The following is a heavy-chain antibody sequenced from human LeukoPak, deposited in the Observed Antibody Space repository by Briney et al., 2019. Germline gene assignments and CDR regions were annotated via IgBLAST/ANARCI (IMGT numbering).Heavy chain of an antibody. Sequence: PGGSLRLSCAASGFTVSSNYMSWVRQAPGKGLEWVSVIYSGGSTYYADSVKGRFTISRDNAKNSLYLQMNSLRAEDTAVYYCARVVVVPAADVWGKGTTVTVSS. D-gene: IGHD2-2*01. CDR2: IYSGGST. CDR3: ARVVVVPAADV. V-gene: IGHV3-66*01. J-gene: IGHJ6*04. CDR1: GFTVSSNY.